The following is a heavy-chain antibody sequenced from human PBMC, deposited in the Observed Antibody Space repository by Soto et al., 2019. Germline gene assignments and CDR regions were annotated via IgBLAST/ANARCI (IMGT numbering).Heavy chain of an antibody. CDR2: LHHSGAT. V-gene: IGHV4-4*02. Sequence: QVQLQESGPGLVQPSGTLSLTCAVSGDSITGDNWWSWVRQPPGKGLEWIGELHHSGATNYNPSLKSRVTISVDKSKNQFSLKLNSVTAADTAMFYCATQGFYRMGVWGRGTTVTVSS. J-gene: IGHJ6*02. CDR3: ATQGFYRMGV. CDR1: GDSITGDNW.